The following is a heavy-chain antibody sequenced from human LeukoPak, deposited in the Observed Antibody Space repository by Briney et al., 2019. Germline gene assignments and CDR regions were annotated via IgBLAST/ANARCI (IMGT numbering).Heavy chain of an antibody. CDR1: GYTLTELS. D-gene: IGHD3-10*01. CDR3: ARDILWFGESSPLGY. V-gene: IGHV1-24*01. J-gene: IGHJ4*02. CDR2: FDPEDGET. Sequence: GASVKVSCKVSGYTLTELSMHWVRQAPGKGLEWMGGFDPEDGETIYAQKFQGRVTMTEDTSTDTAYMELSSLRSEDTAVYYCARDILWFGESSPLGYWGQGTLVTVSS.